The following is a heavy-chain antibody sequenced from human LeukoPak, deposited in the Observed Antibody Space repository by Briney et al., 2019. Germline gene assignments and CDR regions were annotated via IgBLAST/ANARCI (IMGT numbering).Heavy chain of an antibody. J-gene: IGHJ6*02. Sequence: GGSLRLSCAASGFTVSNNYMTWVRQAPGKGLEWVSVIYSDGRTYYADSVKGRFTISRDNSKNTLFLQMNSLTAEDTAVYYCARVVISSSWYSSYYYYYYGMDVWGQGTTVTVSS. D-gene: IGHD6-13*01. V-gene: IGHV3-53*01. CDR3: ARVVISSSWYSSYYYYYYGMDV. CDR1: GFTVSNNY. CDR2: IYSDGRT.